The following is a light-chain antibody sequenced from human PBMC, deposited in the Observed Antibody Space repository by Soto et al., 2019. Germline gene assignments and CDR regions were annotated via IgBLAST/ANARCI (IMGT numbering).Light chain of an antibody. CDR1: ISDVGAYNL. V-gene: IGLV2-14*01. CDR3: RSYTTSSSYF. J-gene: IGLJ1*01. CDR2: DVY. Sequence: QSVLTQPACVSGSPGQSITISCTGTISDVGAYNLVSWYQQHPGRAPKLMIYDVYGRPSGVSNRFSGSKSGNTASLTISGLQAEDEADYCCRSYTTSSSYFFGTGTKVTVL.